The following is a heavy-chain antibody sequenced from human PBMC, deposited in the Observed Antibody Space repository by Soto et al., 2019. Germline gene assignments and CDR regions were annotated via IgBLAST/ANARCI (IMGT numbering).Heavy chain of an antibody. J-gene: IGHJ4*02. CDR1: GGSISSYY. CDR3: ARIQFGYFDY. CDR2: IYYSGST. V-gene: IGHV4-59*01. D-gene: IGHD3-16*01. Sequence: SETLSLTCTVSGGSISSYYWSWIRQPPGKGLEWIGYIYYSGSTNYNPSLKSRVTISVDTSKNQFSLKLSSVTAADTTVYCCARIQFGYFDYWGQGTLVTVSS.